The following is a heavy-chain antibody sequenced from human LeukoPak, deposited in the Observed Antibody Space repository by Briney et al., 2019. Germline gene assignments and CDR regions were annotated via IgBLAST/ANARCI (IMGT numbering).Heavy chain of an antibody. Sequence: ASVKVSCKASGYTFTGYYMHWVRQAPGQGLEWMGIINPSGGSTSYAQKFQGRVTMTRDTSTSTDYMELSSLRSEDTAIYYCARDNSVGDNAWWFDPWGQGTLVTVSS. CDR3: ARDNSVGDNAWWFDP. CDR1: GYTFTGYY. J-gene: IGHJ5*02. D-gene: IGHD1-26*01. V-gene: IGHV1-46*01. CDR2: INPSGGST.